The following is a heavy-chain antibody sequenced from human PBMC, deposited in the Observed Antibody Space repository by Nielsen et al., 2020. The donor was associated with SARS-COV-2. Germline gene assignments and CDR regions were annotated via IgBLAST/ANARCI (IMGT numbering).Heavy chain of an antibody. D-gene: IGHD1-26*01. V-gene: IGHV1-8*02. CDR2: MNPNSGNT. CDR3: ARGAGDVRY. Sequence: ASVKVSCKASGYTFTSYDINWVRQATAQGLEWMGWMNPNSGNTAYAQKFQGRVTMTRNTSIRTAYMELSSLRSEDTALYYCARGAGDVRYWGQGTLVTVSS. J-gene: IGHJ4*02. CDR1: GYTFTSYD.